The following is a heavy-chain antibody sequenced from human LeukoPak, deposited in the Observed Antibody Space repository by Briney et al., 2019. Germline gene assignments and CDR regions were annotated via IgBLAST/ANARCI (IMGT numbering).Heavy chain of an antibody. Sequence: GASVKVSCKVSGYLFPDYYIHWVRQAPGHGLEWMGGIIPIFGTANYAQKFQGRVTITTDESTSTAYMELSSLRSEDTAVYYCARDLGERGKVVPAAIGRNYYYYMDVWGKGTTVTVSS. CDR1: GYLFPDYY. CDR2: IIPIFGTA. V-gene: IGHV1-69*05. D-gene: IGHD2-2*01. CDR3: ARDLGERGKVVPAAIGRNYYYYMDV. J-gene: IGHJ6*03.